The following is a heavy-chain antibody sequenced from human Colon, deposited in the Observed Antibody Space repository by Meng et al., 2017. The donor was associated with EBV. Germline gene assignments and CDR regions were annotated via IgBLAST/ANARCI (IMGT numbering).Heavy chain of an antibody. CDR3: ARRDYGNYPLKSP. D-gene: IGHD4-17*01. CDR2: IHHTGYS. CDR1: GDSTTSNPW. Sequence: VSCHGLVRSSGTRFVTCAGSGDSTTSNPWWSWVRQPPGKGLEWIGQIHHTGYSTFNPSLQSRVTMSVDKSKNQFFLTVRSVTASDTAVYYCARRDYGNYPLKSPWGQGVLVTVSS. V-gene: IGHV4-4*02. J-gene: IGHJ5*02.